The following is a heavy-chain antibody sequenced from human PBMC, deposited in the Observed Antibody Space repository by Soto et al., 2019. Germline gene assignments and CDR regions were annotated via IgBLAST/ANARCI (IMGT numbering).Heavy chain of an antibody. CDR3: ARDCFLYSRGVYYDS. Sequence: QVQLVQSGGGAVQPGDSLRLSCAASGFTFSTYALHWVRQAPGKGLEWVAFISYTGGDQYYADSVKGRFTISRDNSKKKVSPQMTSLKGEDAAVYYCARDCFLYSRGVYYDSWGQGALVTVSS. D-gene: IGHD5-18*01. CDR2: ISYTGGDQ. CDR1: GFTFSTYA. J-gene: IGHJ4*02. V-gene: IGHV3-30*14.